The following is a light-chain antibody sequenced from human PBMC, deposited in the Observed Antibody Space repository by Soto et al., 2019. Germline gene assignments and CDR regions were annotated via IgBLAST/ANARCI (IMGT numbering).Light chain of an antibody. CDR2: GAS. V-gene: IGKV3-20*01. Sequence: ENVLTQSPGTLSSSPGEEATLSCRASQSVNNNYLAWYQQIPGQPTRLLIYGASSRATGIPERFSGRGSGTDFTLTISRLEPEDVSVYYCQHDATSPRTFGQGTKVDIK. CDR3: QHDATSPRT. CDR1: QSVNNNY. J-gene: IGKJ1*01.